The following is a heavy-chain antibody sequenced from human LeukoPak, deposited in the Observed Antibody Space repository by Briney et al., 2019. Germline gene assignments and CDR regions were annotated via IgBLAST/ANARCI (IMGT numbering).Heavy chain of an antibody. CDR3: ARDRIAAAGPGFYYYYGMDV. D-gene: IGHD6-13*01. CDR2: IIPIFGTA. J-gene: IGHJ6*02. CDR1: GYTFTSYY. Sequence: ASVKVSCKASGYTFTSYYMHWVRQAPGQGLEWMGGIIPIFGTANYAQKFQGRVTITADESTSTAYMELSSLRSEDTAVYYCARDRIAAAGPGFYYYYGMDVWGQGTTVTVSS. V-gene: IGHV1-69*13.